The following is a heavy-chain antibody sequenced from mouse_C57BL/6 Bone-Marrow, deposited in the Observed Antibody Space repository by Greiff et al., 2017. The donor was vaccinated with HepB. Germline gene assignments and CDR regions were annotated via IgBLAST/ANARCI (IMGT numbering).Heavy chain of an antibody. CDR1: GYTFTSYW. J-gene: IGHJ4*01. V-gene: IGHV1-61*01. CDR3: ARGERGFYYYAMDY. CDR2: IYPSDSET. Sequence: VQLQQPGAELVRPGSSVKLSCKASGYTFTSYWMDWVKQRPGQGLEWIGNIYPSDSETHYNQKFKDKATLTVDKSSSTAYMQLSSLTSEDSAVYYCARGERGFYYYAMDYWGQGTSVTVSS.